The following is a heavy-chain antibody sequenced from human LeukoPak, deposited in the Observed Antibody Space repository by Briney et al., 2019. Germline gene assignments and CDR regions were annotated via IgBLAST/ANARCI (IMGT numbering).Heavy chain of an antibody. CDR2: IFYSGST. Sequence: SETLSLTCTVSGGSISTNYWGWIRQPPGKGLEWIGNIFYSGSTYYSPSLKSRVTISLDTFRNQFSLKLTSVTAADTAVYYCAKSNGYGLVDIWGQGTMVTVSS. CDR1: GGSISTNY. D-gene: IGHD3-10*01. J-gene: IGHJ3*02. V-gene: IGHV4-39*07. CDR3: AKSNGYGLVDI.